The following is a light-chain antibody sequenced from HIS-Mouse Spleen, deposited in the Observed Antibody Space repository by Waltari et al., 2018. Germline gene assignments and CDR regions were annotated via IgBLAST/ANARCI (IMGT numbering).Light chain of an antibody. J-gene: IGLJ3*02. CDR2: EGS. CDR3: CSYAGSSTWV. V-gene: IGLV2-23*01. CDR1: SRAVGSYNL. Sequence: QSALTQPASVSGSPGQSIPISCTGTSRAVGSYNLFPWYQQHPGKAPKRMIYEGSKRPSGVSNRFSGSKSGNTASLTISGLQAEDEADYYCCSYAGSSTWVFGGGTKLTVL.